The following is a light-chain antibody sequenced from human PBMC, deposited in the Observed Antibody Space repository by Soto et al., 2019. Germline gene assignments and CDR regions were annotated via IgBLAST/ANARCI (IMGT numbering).Light chain of an antibody. Sequence: QSVLTQPPSASTTPGQRVTIFCSGGISNIGSKYVYWYQHLPGAAPKLLIFRDVQRPSGGPARFSGSKSGTSASLAISGLRSEDEAAYYCAAWDASRNAWVFGGGTKVTVL. CDR1: ISNIGSKY. CDR2: RDV. J-gene: IGLJ3*02. V-gene: IGLV1-47*01. CDR3: AAWDASRNAWV.